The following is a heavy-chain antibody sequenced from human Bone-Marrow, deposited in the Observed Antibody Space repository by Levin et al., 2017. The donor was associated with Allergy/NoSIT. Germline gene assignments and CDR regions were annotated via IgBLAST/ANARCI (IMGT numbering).Heavy chain of an antibody. CDR1: GGSISSGGYY. J-gene: IGHJ4*02. CDR3: ARAPRLVVVPAAVFYYFDY. Sequence: SETLSLTCTVSGGSISSGGYYWSWIRQHPGTGLEWIGYIYYSGSTYYNPSLKSRVTISVDTSKNQFSLKLSSVTAADTAVYYCARAPRLVVVPAAVFYYFDYWGQGTLVTVSS. D-gene: IGHD2-2*01. V-gene: IGHV4-31*03. CDR2: IYYSGST.